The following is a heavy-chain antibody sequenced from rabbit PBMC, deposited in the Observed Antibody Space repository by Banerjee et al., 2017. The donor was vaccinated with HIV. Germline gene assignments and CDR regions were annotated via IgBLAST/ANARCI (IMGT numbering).Heavy chain of an antibody. D-gene: IGHD1-1*01. Sequence: QQLVESGGGLVKPGASLTLTCKASAFSFSRGYDMCWVRQAPGKGLEWIACIYTGNSKTYYANWAKGRFTISRTSSTTVTLQMTSLTAADTATYFCARDLDGVIGWNFGWWGPGTLVTVS. J-gene: IGHJ4*01. CDR3: ARDLDGVIGWNFGW. CDR1: AFSFSRGYD. V-gene: IGHV1S40*01. CDR2: IYTGNSKT.